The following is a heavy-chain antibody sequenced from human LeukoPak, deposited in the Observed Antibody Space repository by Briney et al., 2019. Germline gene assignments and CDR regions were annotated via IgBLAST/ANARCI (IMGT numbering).Heavy chain of an antibody. D-gene: IGHD3-3*01. CDR1: GFPFSAYS. CDR2: ISSSSSYI. V-gene: IGHV3-21*01. J-gene: IGHJ4*02. CDR3: ARETYYDFWSGPIYYFDY. Sequence: GGSLRLSCAAPGFPFSAYSMHWVRQAPGKGLEWVSSISSSSSYIYYADSVKGRFTISRDNAKNSLYLQMNSLRAEDTAVYYCARETYYDFWSGPIYYFDYWGQGTLVTVSS.